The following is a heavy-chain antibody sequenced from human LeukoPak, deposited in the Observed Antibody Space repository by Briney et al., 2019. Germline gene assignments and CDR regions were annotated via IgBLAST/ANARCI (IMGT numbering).Heavy chain of an antibody. CDR3: ARHDGIAAPHDY. Sequence: NPSETLSLTCTVSGGSISSSSYYWGWIRQPPREGLEWIGSIYYSGSTYYNPSLKSRVTVSVDTSKNQFSLKLRSVTASDTAVYYCARHDGIAAPHDYWGQGTLVTVSS. V-gene: IGHV4-39*01. J-gene: IGHJ4*02. D-gene: IGHD6-13*01. CDR2: IYYSGST. CDR1: GGSISSSSYY.